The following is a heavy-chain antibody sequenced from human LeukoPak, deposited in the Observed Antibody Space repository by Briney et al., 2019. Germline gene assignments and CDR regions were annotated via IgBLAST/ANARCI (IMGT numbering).Heavy chain of an antibody. CDR1: GGSISSYY. CDR2: IYYSGST. J-gene: IGHJ4*02. CDR3: ARLNCSGGSCYSIDY. D-gene: IGHD2-15*01. V-gene: IGHV4-59*08. Sequence: SETLSLTCTVSGGSISSYYWSWIRQPPGKGLEWIGYIYYSGSTYYHPSLKSRLTISIDTYKNQFSLKLSSVTAADTAVYYCARLNCSGGSCYSIDYWGQGTLVTVSS.